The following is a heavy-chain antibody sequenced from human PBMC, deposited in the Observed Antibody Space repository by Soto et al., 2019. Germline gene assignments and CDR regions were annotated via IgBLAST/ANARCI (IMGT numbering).Heavy chain of an antibody. J-gene: IGHJ3*02. Sequence: SVKVSCKASGGTFSSYAISWVRQAPGQGLEWMGGIIPIFGTANYAQKFQGRVTITADESTSTAYMELSSLRSEDTAVYYCARGQPAPYYYDSSGLLRQAGAFDIWGQGTMVTVSS. CDR1: GGTFSSYA. CDR3: ARGQPAPYYYDSSGLLRQAGAFDI. CDR2: IIPIFGTA. D-gene: IGHD3-22*01. V-gene: IGHV1-69*13.